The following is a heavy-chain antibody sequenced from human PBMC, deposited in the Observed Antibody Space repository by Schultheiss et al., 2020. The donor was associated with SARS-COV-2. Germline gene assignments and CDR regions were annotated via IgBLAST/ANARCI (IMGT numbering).Heavy chain of an antibody. CDR2: ISGSGGST. J-gene: IGHJ2*01. V-gene: IGHV3-23*01. D-gene: IGHD4-17*01. CDR3: ARDRARGYGDYLTYWYFDL. Sequence: GGSLRLSCAASGFTFSSYAMTWVRQAPGKGLEWVSAISGSGGSTYYADSVKGRFTISRDNSKNTLYLQMNSLRAEDTAVYYCARDRARGYGDYLTYWYFDLWGRGTLVTVSS. CDR1: GFTFSSYA.